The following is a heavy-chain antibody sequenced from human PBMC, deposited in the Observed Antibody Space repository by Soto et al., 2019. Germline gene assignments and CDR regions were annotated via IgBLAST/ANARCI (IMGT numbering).Heavy chain of an antibody. CDR1: GFTFSSYA. J-gene: IGHJ5*02. CDR3: ANSGRYYYDSSGNWFDP. CDR2: ISGSGGST. D-gene: IGHD3-22*01. V-gene: IGHV3-23*01. Sequence: PGGSLRLSCAASGFTFSSYAMSWVRQAPGKGLEWVSAISGSGGSTYYADSVKGRFTISRDNSKNTLYLQMNGLRAEDTAVYYCANSGRYYYDSSGNWFDPWGQGTLVTVSS.